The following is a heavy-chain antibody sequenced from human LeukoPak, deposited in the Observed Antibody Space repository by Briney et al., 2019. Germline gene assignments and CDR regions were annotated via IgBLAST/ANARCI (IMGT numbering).Heavy chain of an antibody. D-gene: IGHD6-13*01. Sequence: WASVKVSCKASGYTFTAYYMHWVRQAPGQGLEWMGWINTNSGGTNYAQNFKGRVTMTRDTSISTAYMELRSLRSDDTAVYYCARDKGMAPAADLDVFDIWGQGTMVTVSS. V-gene: IGHV1-2*02. CDR2: INTNSGGT. CDR1: GYTFTAYY. J-gene: IGHJ3*02. CDR3: ARDKGMAPAADLDVFDI.